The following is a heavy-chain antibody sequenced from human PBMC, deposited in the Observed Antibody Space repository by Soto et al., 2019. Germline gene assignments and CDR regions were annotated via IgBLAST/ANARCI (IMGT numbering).Heavy chain of an antibody. CDR3: AKEIRKQLVTGY. CDR1: GFIFISYG. Sequence: GGSLRLSCAASGFIFISYGMHWVRQAPGKGLEWVAVISYDGSNKYYADSVKGRFTISRDNSKNTLYLQMNSLRAEDTAVYYCAKEIRKQLVTGYWGQGTLVTVSS. CDR2: ISYDGSNK. J-gene: IGHJ4*02. V-gene: IGHV3-30*18. D-gene: IGHD6-6*01.